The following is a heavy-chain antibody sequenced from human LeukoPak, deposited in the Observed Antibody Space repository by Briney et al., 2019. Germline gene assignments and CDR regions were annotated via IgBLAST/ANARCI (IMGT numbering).Heavy chain of an antibody. CDR1: GFTFSSYG. D-gene: IGHD1-26*01. CDR3: AKAPTYSGSHGYFDY. V-gene: IGHV3-30*02. Sequence: GGPLRLSCAASGFTFSSYGMHWVRQAPGKGLEWVAFLWYDGSNKYYADSVKGRFTISRDNSKNTLYLQMDSLRAEDTAVYYCAKAPTYSGSHGYFDYWGQGTLVTVSS. CDR2: LWYDGSNK. J-gene: IGHJ4*02.